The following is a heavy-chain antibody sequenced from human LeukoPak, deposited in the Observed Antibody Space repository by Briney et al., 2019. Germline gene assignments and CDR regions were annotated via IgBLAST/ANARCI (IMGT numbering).Heavy chain of an antibody. CDR3: ARDPITVVGGGSFDY. CDR1: GFTFSSYS. CDR2: ISSSGAKT. J-gene: IGHJ4*02. D-gene: IGHD4-23*01. V-gene: IGHV3-21*01. Sequence: GGSLRLSCAASGFTFSSYSMNWVRQAPGKGLQWVSSISSSGAKTYYADSVKGRVTISRDNAKNSYYLEMNSLVAEDTAVYYCARDPITVVGGGSFDYWGQGILVTVSS.